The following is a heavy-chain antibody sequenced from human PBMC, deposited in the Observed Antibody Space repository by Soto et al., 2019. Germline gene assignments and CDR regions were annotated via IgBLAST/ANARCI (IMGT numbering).Heavy chain of an antibody. CDR2: INGATGKS. V-gene: IGHV1-3*01. CDR1: GYTFTSYA. D-gene: IGHD2-21*02. J-gene: IGHJ1*01. CDR3: ARSQSMVTLAYFKH. Sequence: QVHLVQSGAEVRKPGASVNVSCKASGYTFTSYAIYWVRQAPGQSLEWLGWINGATGKSTYSAKFRGRVTITRAPKANTPYLGMKGRPSEDPAVYYGARSQSMVTLAYFKHWGQGTQVTVTS.